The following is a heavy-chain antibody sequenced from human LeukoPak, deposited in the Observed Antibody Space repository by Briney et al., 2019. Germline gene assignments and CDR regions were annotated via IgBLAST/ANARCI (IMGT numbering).Heavy chain of an antibody. CDR3: AREGGVGCSSTSCPLDY. V-gene: IGHV4-34*01. J-gene: IGHJ4*02. CDR1: GGHADSFF. CDR2: INHSGST. Sequence: SETLSLTCTVSGGHADSFFWNWIRQPPGKGLEWIGEINHSGSTNYNPSLKSRVTISVDTSKNQFSLKLSSVTAADTAVYYCAREGGVGCSSTSCPLDYWGQGTLVTVSS. D-gene: IGHD2-2*01.